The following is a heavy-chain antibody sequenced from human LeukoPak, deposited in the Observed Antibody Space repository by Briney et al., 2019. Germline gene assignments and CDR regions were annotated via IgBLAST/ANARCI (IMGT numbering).Heavy chain of an antibody. CDR2: IYSGGST. D-gene: IGHD6-19*01. CDR3: ARGRSSGWYVSDY. Sequence: GGSLRLSCAASGFTFSDYYMSWVRQAPGKGLEWVSVIYSGGSTYYADSVKGRFTISRDNSKNTLYLQMNSLRAEDTAVYYCARGRSSGWYVSDYWGQGTLVTVSS. V-gene: IGHV3-66*01. CDR1: GFTFSDYY. J-gene: IGHJ4*02.